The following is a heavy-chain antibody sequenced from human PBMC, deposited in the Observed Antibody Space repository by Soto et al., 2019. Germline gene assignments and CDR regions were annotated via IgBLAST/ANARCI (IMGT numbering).Heavy chain of an antibody. CDR1: GFTFSSYG. Sequence: QVQLVESGGGVVQPGRSLRLSCAASGFTFSSYGMHWVRQAPGKGLEWVAVISYDGSNKYYADSVKGRFTISRDNSKNTLYLQMNSLRAEDTAVYYYAKELHTYHYYYYYGMDVWGQGTTVTVSS. CDR3: AKELHTYHYYYYYGMDV. D-gene: IGHD2-21*01. J-gene: IGHJ6*02. CDR2: ISYDGSNK. V-gene: IGHV3-30*18.